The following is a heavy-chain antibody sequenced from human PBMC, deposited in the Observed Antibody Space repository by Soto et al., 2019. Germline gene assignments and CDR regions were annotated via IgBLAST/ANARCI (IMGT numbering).Heavy chain of an antibody. D-gene: IGHD5-12*01. V-gene: IGHV4-31*03. J-gene: IGHJ4*02. CDR3: ARLKDGYNERYFDY. Sequence: QVQLQESGPGLVKPSQTLSLTCTVSGGSISSGGYYWSWIRQHPGKGLEWIAYIYYSGSTYYNPSLKSRVTISVDTSKKQFSLKLSSVTAADTAVYYCARLKDGYNERYFDYGGQGTLVTFSS. CDR1: GGSISSGGYY. CDR2: IYYSGST.